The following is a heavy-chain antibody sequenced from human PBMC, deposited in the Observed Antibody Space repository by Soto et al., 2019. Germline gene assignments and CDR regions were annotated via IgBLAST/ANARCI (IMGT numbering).Heavy chain of an antibody. Sequence: ASVKVSCKASGYTFTSYAMHWVRQAPGQRLEWMGWINAGNGNTKYSQKFQGRVTITRDTSASTAYMELSRLRSDDTAVYYCARVIAVAGTRLTTFDIWGQGTMVTVSS. CDR3: ARVIAVAGTRLTTFDI. V-gene: IGHV1-3*01. D-gene: IGHD6-19*01. CDR1: GYTFTSYA. CDR2: INAGNGNT. J-gene: IGHJ3*02.